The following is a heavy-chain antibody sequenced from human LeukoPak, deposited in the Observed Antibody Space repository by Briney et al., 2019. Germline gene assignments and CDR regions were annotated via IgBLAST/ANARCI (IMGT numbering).Heavy chain of an antibody. CDR2: IKPDGTTK. CDR1: GFPFNSYS. J-gene: IGHJ4*02. CDR3: ARSIPYGTTWYGRSDY. V-gene: IGHV3-7*03. D-gene: IGHD6-13*01. Sequence: GALRLSCAASGFPFNSYSMTWVRQAPGKGLEWVANIKPDGTTKFYVDSVKGRFTISRDNALNSLYPQMNSLRAEDTAIYYCARSIPYGTTWYGRSDYWGQGTLVIVSS.